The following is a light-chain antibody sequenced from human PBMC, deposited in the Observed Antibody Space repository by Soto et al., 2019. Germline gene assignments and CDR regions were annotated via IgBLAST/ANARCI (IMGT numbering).Light chain of an antibody. Sequence: QSVLTQPPSVSGAPGQRVTISCTGSSSNIGAGYDVHWYQQLPGTAPKLLIYGNSNRPSGVPDRFSGSKSGTSASLAITGLQAEAEADYYCQSYDRSLSGHVVFGGGTKLTVL. CDR3: QSYDRSLSGHVV. J-gene: IGLJ2*01. CDR2: GNS. V-gene: IGLV1-40*01. CDR1: SSNIGAGYD.